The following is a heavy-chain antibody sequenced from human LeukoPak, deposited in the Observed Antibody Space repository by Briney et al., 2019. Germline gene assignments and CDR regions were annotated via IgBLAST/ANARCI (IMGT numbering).Heavy chain of an antibody. CDR2: INHSGST. CDR3: ARLVRGVSDY. D-gene: IGHD3-10*01. CDR1: GGSSSGYY. J-gene: IGHJ4*02. V-gene: IGHV4-34*01. Sequence: SETLSLTCAVYGGSSSGYYWSWIRQPPGKGLEWIGEINHSGSTNHNPSLKSRVTISVDTSKNQFSLKLSSVTAADTAVYYCARLVRGVSDYWGQGTLVTVSS.